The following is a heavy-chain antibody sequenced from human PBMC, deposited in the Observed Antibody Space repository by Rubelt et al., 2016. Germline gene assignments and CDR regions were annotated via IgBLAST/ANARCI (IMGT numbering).Heavy chain of an antibody. CDR3: ARDVGGNSVLYYFDY. J-gene: IGHJ4*02. D-gene: IGHD4-23*01. Sequence: QVQLVQSGAEVKKPGASVKVSCKASGYTFTSYGISWVRQAPGQGLEWMGWISAYNGNTNYAQKLQCRVTMTTDTSTSPAYMELRSLRSDDTAVYYCARDVGGNSVLYYFDYWGQGTLVTVSS. V-gene: IGHV1-18*01. CDR2: ISAYNGNT. CDR1: GYTFTSYG.